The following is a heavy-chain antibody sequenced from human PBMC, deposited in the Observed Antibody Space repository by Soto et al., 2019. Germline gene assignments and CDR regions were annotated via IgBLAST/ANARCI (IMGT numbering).Heavy chain of an antibody. CDR3: ARVQGTARNAFDV. D-gene: IGHD6-6*01. Sequence: EVQLLESGGGLVQPGGSLRLSCAASGFTFSIYVMTWVRQAPGKGLEWVSAVSGSAGTTYYADSVKGRVSISRDNSKNTLSLQMNSLTADDPAGYYCARVQGTARNAFDVWGHGTMVTVSS. CDR2: VSGSAGTT. V-gene: IGHV3-23*01. J-gene: IGHJ3*01. CDR1: GFTFSIYV.